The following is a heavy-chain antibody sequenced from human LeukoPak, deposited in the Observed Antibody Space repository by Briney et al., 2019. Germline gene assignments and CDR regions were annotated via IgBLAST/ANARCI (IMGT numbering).Heavy chain of an antibody. V-gene: IGHV4-4*07. CDR1: GGSISSYY. CDR3: ARGLQLWTSAYYYMDV. J-gene: IGHJ6*03. CDR2: IYTSGST. Sequence: SETLSLTCPVSGGSISSYYWSWIRQPAGKGLEWIGRIYTSGSTNYNPSLKSRVTMSVDTSKNQFSLKLSSVTAADTAVYYCARGLQLWTSAYYYMDVWGKGTTVTVSS. D-gene: IGHD5-18*01.